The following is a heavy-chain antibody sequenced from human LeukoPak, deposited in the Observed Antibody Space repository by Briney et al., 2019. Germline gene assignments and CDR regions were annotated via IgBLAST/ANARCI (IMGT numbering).Heavy chain of an antibody. CDR1: GFTFSSYA. Sequence: PGGSLRLSCAASGFTFSSYAVYWVRQAPGKGLEYVSSISSNGGGTYYANSVKGRFTISRDNSKNTLFLQMGSLRAEDMAVYYCARVTAGGVFDYWGQGTLVTVSS. D-gene: IGHD3-16*01. V-gene: IGHV3-64*01. CDR2: ISSNGGGT. CDR3: ARVTAGGVFDY. J-gene: IGHJ4*02.